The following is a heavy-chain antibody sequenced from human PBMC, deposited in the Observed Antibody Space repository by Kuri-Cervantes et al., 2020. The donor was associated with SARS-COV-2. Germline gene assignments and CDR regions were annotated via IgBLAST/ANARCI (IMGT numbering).Heavy chain of an antibody. J-gene: IGHJ3*02. CDR1: GGSISSSSYY. CDR3: AGGVESTAFDI. V-gene: IGHV4-39*07. Sequence: SETLSLTCTVSGGSISSSSYYWGWIRQPPGKGLEWIGSIYYSGSTYYNPSVKSRVTITVDTSKNQFSLKLSSVTAADTAVYFCAGGVESTAFDIWGQGTMVTVSS. CDR2: IYYSGST.